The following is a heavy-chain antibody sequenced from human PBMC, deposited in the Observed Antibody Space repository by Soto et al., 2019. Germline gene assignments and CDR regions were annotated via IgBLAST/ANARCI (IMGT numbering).Heavy chain of an antibody. Sequence: QVQLVQSGVELRRPGSSVKVSCKAPGDTFKNCVISWVRQAPGQGLEWMGGIIPLFGTTDFAQRFQGRLTITTDESTTSAYMELSRLRSEDTATCYCAAELGFGKLSVVWGQGTAVIVSS. V-gene: IGHV1-69*01. CDR3: AAELGFGKLSVV. D-gene: IGHD3-10*01. J-gene: IGHJ6*02. CDR2: IIPLFGTT. CDR1: GDTFKNCV.